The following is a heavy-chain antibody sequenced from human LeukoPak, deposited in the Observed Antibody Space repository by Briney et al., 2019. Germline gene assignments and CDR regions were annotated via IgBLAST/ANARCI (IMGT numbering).Heavy chain of an antibody. CDR2: IYPRGSDT. Sequence: GESPKISCKGSGYSFTSYWVAWVRQMPGKGLEWMGIIYPRGSDTRYSPSFQGQVTISADKSINTAYLQWSGLKASDTAVYYCARHVTTASAARGFDIWGQGTMVTVSS. D-gene: IGHD1-14*01. CDR1: GYSFTSYW. CDR3: ARHVTTASAARGFDI. V-gene: IGHV5-51*01. J-gene: IGHJ3*02.